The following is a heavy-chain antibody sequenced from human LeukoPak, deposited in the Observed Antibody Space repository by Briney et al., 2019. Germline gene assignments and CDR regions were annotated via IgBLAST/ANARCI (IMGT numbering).Heavy chain of an antibody. J-gene: IGHJ4*02. V-gene: IGHV3-30*18. D-gene: IGHD1-26*01. Sequence: PGRSLRLSCAASGFTFSSYGMHWVRQAPGKGLEWVAVISYDGSNKYYADSVKGRFTISRDNSKNTLYLQMNSLRAEDTAVYYCAKEMSGELLLPDYWGQGTLVTVSS. CDR3: AKEMSGELLLPDY. CDR1: GFTFSSYG. CDR2: ISYDGSNK.